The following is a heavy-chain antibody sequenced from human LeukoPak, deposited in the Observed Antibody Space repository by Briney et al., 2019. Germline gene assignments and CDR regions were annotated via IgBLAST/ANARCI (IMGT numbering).Heavy chain of an antibody. V-gene: IGHV4-34*01. CDR2: INHSGST. CDR3: ARVRSYYDILTGYPNWFDS. J-gene: IGHJ5*01. Sequence: SETLPLTCAVYGGSFSGYYWSWIRQPPGKGLEWIGEINHSGSTNYNPSLKSRVTISVDTSKNQFSLKLSSVTAADTAVYYCARVRSYYDILTGYPNWFDSWGQGTLVTVSS. CDR1: GGSFSGYY. D-gene: IGHD3-9*01.